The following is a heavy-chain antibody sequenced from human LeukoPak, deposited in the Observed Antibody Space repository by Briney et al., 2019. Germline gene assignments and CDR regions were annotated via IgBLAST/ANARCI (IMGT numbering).Heavy chain of an antibody. CDR3: AKVKGGGDSDAFDI. D-gene: IGHD2-21*02. Sequence: PGGSLRLSCAASGFTFDDYAMHWVRQAPGKGLEWVSLISGDGSSTYYADSVKGRFTISRDNSKNSLYLQMNSLRTEDTALYYCAKVKGGGDSDAFDIWGQGTMVTVSS. CDR1: GFTFDDYA. CDR2: ISGDGSST. V-gene: IGHV3-43*02. J-gene: IGHJ3*02.